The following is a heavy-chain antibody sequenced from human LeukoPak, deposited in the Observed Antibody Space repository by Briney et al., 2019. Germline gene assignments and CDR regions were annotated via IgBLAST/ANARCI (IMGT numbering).Heavy chain of an antibody. J-gene: IGHJ5*02. Sequence: PSETLSLTCTVSGGSISRSRDYWGWIRQPPGKGLEWIGSIYYSGSTYYNPSLKSRVTISVDTSKNQFSLKLSSVTAADTAVYYCARGSTYYDILTSNNWFDPWGQGTLVTVSS. V-gene: IGHV4-39*07. CDR3: ARGSTYYDILTSNNWFDP. CDR2: IYYSGST. CDR1: GGSISRSRDY. D-gene: IGHD3-9*01.